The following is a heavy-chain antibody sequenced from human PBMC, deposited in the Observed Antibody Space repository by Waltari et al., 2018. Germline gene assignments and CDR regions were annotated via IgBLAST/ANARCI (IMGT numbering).Heavy chain of an antibody. Sequence: QVQLQESGPGLVKPSQTLSLTCTVSGGSISSGDYYWSWIRQPPGKGLESIGYIYYSGSTYYNPSLKSRVTISVDTSKNQFSLKLSSVTAADTAVYYCARDRGNPPYYYYMDVWGKGTTVTVSS. V-gene: IGHV4-30-4*08. CDR3: ARDRGNPPYYYYMDV. J-gene: IGHJ6*03. CDR2: IYYSGST. D-gene: IGHD3-16*01. CDR1: GGSISSGDYY.